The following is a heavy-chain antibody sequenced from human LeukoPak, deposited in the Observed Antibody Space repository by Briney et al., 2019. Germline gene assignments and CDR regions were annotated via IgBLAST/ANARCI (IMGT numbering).Heavy chain of an antibody. CDR3: EFWSGYYPDIVFDY. J-gene: IGHJ4*02. CDR1: GFTFSSYW. Sequence: GGSLRLSCAASGFTFSSYWMSWVRQAPGKGLEWVSSISSSSSYIYYADSVKGRFTISRDNAKNSLYLQMNSLRAEDTAVYYCEFWSGYYPDIVFDYWGQGTLVTVSS. V-gene: IGHV3-21*01. CDR2: ISSSSSYI. D-gene: IGHD3-3*01.